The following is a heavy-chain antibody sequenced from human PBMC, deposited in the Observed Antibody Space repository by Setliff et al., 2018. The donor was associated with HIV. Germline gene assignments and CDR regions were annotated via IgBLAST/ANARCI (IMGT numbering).Heavy chain of an antibody. V-gene: IGHV4-61*01. D-gene: IGHD4-17*01. CDR2: IYYSWST. Sequence: PSETLSLTCSVAGGSVGSCSYYWSWIRQSPGKGLEWLGYIYYSWSTTDNPSLRRRVPISIDTSKNQFSLNLRSVTAADTAVYYCARDPPGYGDSKDYWGQGKLVTVSS. CDR3: ARDPPGYGDSKDY. CDR1: GGSVGSCSYY. J-gene: IGHJ4*02.